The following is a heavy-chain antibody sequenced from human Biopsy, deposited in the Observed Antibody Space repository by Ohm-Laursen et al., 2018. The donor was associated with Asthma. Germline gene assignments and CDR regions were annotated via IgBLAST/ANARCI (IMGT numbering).Heavy chain of an antibody. D-gene: IGHD3-9*01. Sequence: VKISCKASGDSFSNYAISWVRQAPGQGLEWMGGLIPVLGTPDHAQMFEGRVTITADESTSTAYMDLSSLRSEDTAVYYCARTYFDFLTGQVHDAFAMWGQGTMVTVSS. CDR3: ARTYFDFLTGQVHDAFAM. J-gene: IGHJ3*02. CDR2: LIPVLGTP. V-gene: IGHV1-69*13. CDR1: GDSFSNYA.